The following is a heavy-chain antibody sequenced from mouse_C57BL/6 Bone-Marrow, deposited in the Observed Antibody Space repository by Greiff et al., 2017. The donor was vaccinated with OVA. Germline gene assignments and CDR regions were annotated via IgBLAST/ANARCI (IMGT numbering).Heavy chain of an antibody. Sequence: DVMLVESGGGLVQPGGSLKLSCAASGFTFSDYGMAWVRQAPRKGPEWVAFISNLAYSIYYADTVTGRFTISRENAKNTLYLEMSSLRSEDTAMYYCARDGGLRRPYAMDYWGQGTSVTVSS. D-gene: IGHD2-4*01. CDR1: GFTFSDYG. J-gene: IGHJ4*01. V-gene: IGHV5-15*01. CDR2: ISNLAYSI. CDR3: ARDGGLRRPYAMDY.